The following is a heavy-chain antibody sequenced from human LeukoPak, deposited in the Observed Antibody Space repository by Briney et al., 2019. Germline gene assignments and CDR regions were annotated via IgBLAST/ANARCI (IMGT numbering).Heavy chain of an antibody. D-gene: IGHD6-19*01. CDR3: ATLAVAGSLRHLDY. CDR2: INNSGST. J-gene: IGHJ4*02. V-gene: IGHV4-34*01. Sequence: SETLSLTCAVYGGSFRGYYWTWIRQPPGQGLEWIGEINNSGSTTYNSSLKSRVTISVDMLKKQFSLKLTSVTAADTAVYYCATLAVAGSLRHLDYWGQGSLVTVSS. CDR1: GGSFRGYY.